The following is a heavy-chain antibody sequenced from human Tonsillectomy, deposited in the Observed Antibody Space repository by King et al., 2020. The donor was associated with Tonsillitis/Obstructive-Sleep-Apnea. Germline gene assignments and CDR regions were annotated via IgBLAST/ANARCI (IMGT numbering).Heavy chain of an antibody. CDR3: ARENSSSGFYYYGIDV. V-gene: IGHV3-48*03. D-gene: IGHD3-22*01. CDR2: ITSSGSKI. Sequence: DVQLVESGGGLVQPGVSLKLSCAASGFTFSSYEMHWVRQAPGKGLEWVSYITSSGSKIYYADSVKGRFTISRDNAKNTLSLQMNSLRAEDTAVYYCARENSSSGFYYYGIDVWGQGTTVTVSS. J-gene: IGHJ6*02. CDR1: GFTFSSYE.